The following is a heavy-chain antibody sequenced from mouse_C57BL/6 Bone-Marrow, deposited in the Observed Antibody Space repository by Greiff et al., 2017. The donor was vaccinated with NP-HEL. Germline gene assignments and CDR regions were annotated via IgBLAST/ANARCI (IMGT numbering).Heavy chain of an antibody. D-gene: IGHD2-4*01. J-gene: IGHJ1*03. CDR1: GISITTGNYR. CDR2: IYYSGTI. V-gene: IGHV3-5*01. CDR3: AREIYDYDGYFDV. Sequence: EVKLVESGPGLVKPSQTVFLTCTVTGISITTGNYRWSWIRQFPGNKLEWIGYIYYSGTITYNPSLTNRTTITSDTPKNQFFLEMNSLTAEDTATYYGAREIYDYDGYFDVWGTGTTVTVSS.